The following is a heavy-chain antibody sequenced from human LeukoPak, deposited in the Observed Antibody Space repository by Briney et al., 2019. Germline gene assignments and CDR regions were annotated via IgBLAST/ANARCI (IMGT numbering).Heavy chain of an antibody. V-gene: IGHV3-30*02. J-gene: IGHJ4*02. Sequence: GGSLRLSCAASGFTFSSYGMHWVRQAPGKGLEWVVFIPYDGSNKYYADSVKGRFTISRDNSKNTLYLQMNSLRAEDTAVYYCAKDPHPYGSGLFYYFDYWGQGTLVTVSS. D-gene: IGHD3-10*01. CDR2: IPYDGSNK. CDR3: AKDPHPYGSGLFYYFDY. CDR1: GFTFSSYG.